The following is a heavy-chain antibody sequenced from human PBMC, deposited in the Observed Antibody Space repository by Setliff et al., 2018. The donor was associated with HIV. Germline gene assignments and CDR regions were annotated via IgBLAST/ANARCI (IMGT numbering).Heavy chain of an antibody. Sequence: PGGSLRLSCIVSGFTFGDYAMSWVRQAPGKGLEWVGFIRSKAYGGTTEYAASVKGRFTISRDDSKSIAYLQMKSLKTEDTGVYYCTRGTYSSAYYYYFDYWGQGTLVTVSS. CDR3: TRGTYSSAYYYYFDY. CDR1: GFTFGDYA. D-gene: IGHD3-22*01. V-gene: IGHV3-49*04. CDR2: IRSKAYGGTT. J-gene: IGHJ4*02.